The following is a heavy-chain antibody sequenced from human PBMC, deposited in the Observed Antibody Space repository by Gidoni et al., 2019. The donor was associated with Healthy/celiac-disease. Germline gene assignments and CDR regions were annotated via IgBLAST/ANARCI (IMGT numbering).Heavy chain of an antibody. V-gene: IGHV3-30-3*01. J-gene: IGHJ4*02. Sequence: QVQLVESGGGVVQPGRSLRRSCSAAGFTFRSYAMHWVRQAPGKGLEWVAVISYDGSNKYYADSVKGRFTISRDNSKNTLYLQMNSLRAEDTAVYYCASLGFSFDYWGQGTLVTVSS. CDR3: ASLGFSFDY. CDR1: GFTFRSYA. CDR2: ISYDGSNK.